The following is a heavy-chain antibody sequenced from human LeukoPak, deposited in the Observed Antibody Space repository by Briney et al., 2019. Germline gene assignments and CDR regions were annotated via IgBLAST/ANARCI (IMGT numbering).Heavy chain of an antibody. CDR3: ARHDVGIGSGRRSDAFDI. CDR2: IYYSGST. V-gene: IGHV4-39*01. J-gene: IGHJ3*02. Sequence: SETLSLTCTVSGGSISSSSYYWGWIRQPPGKGLEWIGSIYYSGSTYYNPSLKSRVTISVDTSKNQFSLKLSSVTAADTAVYYCARHDVGIGSGRRSDAFDIWGQGTMVTVSS. CDR1: GGSISSSSYY. D-gene: IGHD3-10*01.